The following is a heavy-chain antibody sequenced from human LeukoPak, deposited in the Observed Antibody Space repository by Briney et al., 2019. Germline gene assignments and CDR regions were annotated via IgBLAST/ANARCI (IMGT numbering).Heavy chain of an antibody. V-gene: IGHV4-38-2*01. CDR3: ARHSQWGVIPWAFDI. CDR2: IYHSRST. J-gene: IGHJ3*02. CDR1: GFSIASDYY. Sequence: SETLSLTCAGSGFSIASDYYWDWIRQPPGKGLEWIGTIYHSRSTYYNPSPKSRVTISVDTSTNQFSLKLSSVTAADTAVYYCARHSQWGVIPWAFDIWGQGTMVTVSS. D-gene: IGHD3-16*02.